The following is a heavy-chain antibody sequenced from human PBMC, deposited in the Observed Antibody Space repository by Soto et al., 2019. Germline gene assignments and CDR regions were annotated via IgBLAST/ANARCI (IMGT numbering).Heavy chain of an antibody. J-gene: IGHJ6*02. V-gene: IGHV4-34*01. CDR2: INHSGST. CDR1: GGSFSGYY. CDR3: ARARIAAGYSYGFRWGMDV. Sequence: SETSLTCAVYGGSFSGYYWSWIRQPPGKGLEWIGEINHSGSTNYNPSLKSRVTISVDTSKNQFSLKLSSVTAADTAVYYCARARIAAGYSYGFRWGMDVWGQGTTVTVSS. D-gene: IGHD5-18*01.